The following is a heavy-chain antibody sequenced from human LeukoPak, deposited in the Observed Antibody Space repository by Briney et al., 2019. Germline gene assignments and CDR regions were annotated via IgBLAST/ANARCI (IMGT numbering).Heavy chain of an antibody. Sequence: GGSLRLSCAASGFTFSSYAMHWVRQAPGKGLEWVSGISDSGANTYYADSVRGRFAISRDNSKNTLSLQMNSLRAEDTAVYFCAGLAGGQPTDYWGQGTLVTVSS. CDR3: AGLAGGQPTDY. V-gene: IGHV3-23*01. D-gene: IGHD6-25*01. CDR2: ISDSGANT. J-gene: IGHJ4*02. CDR1: GFTFSSYA.